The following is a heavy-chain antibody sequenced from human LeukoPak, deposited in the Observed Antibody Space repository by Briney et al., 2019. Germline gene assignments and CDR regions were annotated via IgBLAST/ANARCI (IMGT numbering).Heavy chain of an antibody. Sequence: SETLSLTCTASGGSISSSNYYWGWIRQPPGKGLEWIGSIYYSGSTPRGKTYYNPSLQSRVTISLDTSKNQFTLKLSSVTAADTAVYYCARGRFGVVRGGDPIRNWFDPWGQGTLVTVSS. D-gene: IGHD3-10*01. J-gene: IGHJ5*02. CDR3: ARGRFGVVRGGDPIRNWFDP. CDR1: GGSISSSNYY. CDR2: IYYSGSTPRGKT. V-gene: IGHV4-39*06.